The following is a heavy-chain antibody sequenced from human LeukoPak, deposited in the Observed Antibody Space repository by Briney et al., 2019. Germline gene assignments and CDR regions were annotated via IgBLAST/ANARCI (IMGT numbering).Heavy chain of an antibody. CDR2: VYITGHT. J-gene: IGHJ5*02. Sequence: PSETLSLTCTVSGDSISNYYWSWIRQPAGKGLEWIGRVYITGHTNYNPSLKSRVTMSIDTSKNQFSLKLSSVTAADTAVYYCARGSYGSGSYNHWGQGTLVTVSS. CDR1: GDSISNYY. V-gene: IGHV4-4*07. CDR3: ARGSYGSGSYNH. D-gene: IGHD3-10*01.